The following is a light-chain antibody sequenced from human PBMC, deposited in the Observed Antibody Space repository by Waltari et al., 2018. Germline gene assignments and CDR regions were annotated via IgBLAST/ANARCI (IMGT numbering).Light chain of an antibody. Sequence: QSALTQPASVSGSPGQSITISCTGTSSDIGSYNLVSWYQHHPGQAPKLMIYAGSKRPSGVSNRFSGSKSGNTASLTISGLQAEDEANYYCCSYAGSSTSLVVFGGGTKLTVL. CDR2: AGS. CDR3: CSYAGSSTSLVV. J-gene: IGLJ2*01. V-gene: IGLV2-23*01. CDR1: SSDIGSYNL.